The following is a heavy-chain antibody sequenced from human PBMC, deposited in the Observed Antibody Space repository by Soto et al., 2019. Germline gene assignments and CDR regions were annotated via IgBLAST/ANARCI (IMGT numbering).Heavy chain of an antibody. J-gene: IGHJ6*02. V-gene: IGHV4-59*12. CDR3: ARDRYGLDV. CDR1: GGSISGFY. CDR2: IYYSGST. Sequence: SETLSLTCTVSGGSISGFYWSWIRQPPGKGLEWIGYIYYSGSTNYNPSLESRVTISVDTSKNQFSLKLTSLSASDTAVYFCARDRYGLDVWGQGTTVTVSS.